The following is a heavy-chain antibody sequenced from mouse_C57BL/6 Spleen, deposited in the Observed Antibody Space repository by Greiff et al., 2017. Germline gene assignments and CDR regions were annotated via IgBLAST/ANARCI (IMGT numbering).Heavy chain of an antibody. CDR1: GYSITGGYY. V-gene: IGHV3-6*01. CDR3: ARDGGSSYEDYAMDY. CDR2: IRYDGGN. Sequence: EVKLVESGPGLVKPSQSLSLTCSVTGYSITGGYYWNWIRQFPGNKLEWMGYIRYDGGNNYTPSLKNRTSITRDTSNNQFFRMLNAVTTEDTATYCCARDGGSSYEDYAMDYWGQGTSVTVSS. D-gene: IGHD1-1*01. J-gene: IGHJ4*01.